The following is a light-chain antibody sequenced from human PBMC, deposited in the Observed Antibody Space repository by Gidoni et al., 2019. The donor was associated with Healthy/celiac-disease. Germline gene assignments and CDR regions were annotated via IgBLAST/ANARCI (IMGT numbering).Light chain of an antibody. Sequence: DIQMTQHPSSLSASVGDRVTITCQASQVISNYLNWYQQKPGKAPKLLIYDASNLETGVPSRFSGSGSGTDFTFTISSLQPEDIATYYCQQYDNLPFTFGGGTKVEIK. CDR3: QQYDNLPFT. CDR1: QVISNY. CDR2: DAS. V-gene: IGKV1-33*01. J-gene: IGKJ4*01.